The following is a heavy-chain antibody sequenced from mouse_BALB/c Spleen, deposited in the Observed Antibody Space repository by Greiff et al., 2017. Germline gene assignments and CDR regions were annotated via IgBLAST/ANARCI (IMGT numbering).Heavy chain of an antibody. CDR2: INPSNGRT. J-gene: IGHJ3*01. CDR3: ARSGDDYGFAY. V-gene: IGHV1S81*02. Sequence: QVQLQQPGAELVKPGASVKLSCKASGYTFTSYWMHWVKQRPGQGLEWIGEINPSNGRTNYNEKFKSKATLTVDKSSSTAYIQLSSLSSEDSAVYFCARSGDDYGFAYWGQGTLVTVSA. CDR1: GYTFTSYW. D-gene: IGHD2-4*01.